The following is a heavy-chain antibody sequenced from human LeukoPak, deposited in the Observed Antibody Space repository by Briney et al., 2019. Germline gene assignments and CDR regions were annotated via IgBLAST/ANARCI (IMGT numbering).Heavy chain of an antibody. Sequence: ESSETLSLTCTVSGGSISNYYWNWIRQPPGKGLEWVSGISGSGGSTYYADSVKGRFTISRDNSKNTLYMQMNSLRAEDTAVYYCARILSSAWGELGYWGQGTLVTVSS. J-gene: IGHJ4*02. D-gene: IGHD6-19*01. CDR3: ARILSSAWGELGY. CDR2: ISGSGGST. CDR1: GGSISNYY. V-gene: IGHV3-23*01.